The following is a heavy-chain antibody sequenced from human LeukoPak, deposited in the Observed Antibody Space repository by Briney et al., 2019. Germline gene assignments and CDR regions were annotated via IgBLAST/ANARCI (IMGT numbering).Heavy chain of an antibody. V-gene: IGHV1-8*01. CDR1: GYTFTSYD. D-gene: IGHD3-3*01. Sequence: GASVKVSFKASGYTFTSYDINWVRQATGQGLEWMGWMNPNSGNTGYAQKFQGRVTMTRNTSISTAYMELSSLRSEDTAVYYCARVARRITIFGVVIIEGFDYWGQGALVTVSS. J-gene: IGHJ4*02. CDR3: ARVARRITIFGVVIIEGFDY. CDR2: MNPNSGNT.